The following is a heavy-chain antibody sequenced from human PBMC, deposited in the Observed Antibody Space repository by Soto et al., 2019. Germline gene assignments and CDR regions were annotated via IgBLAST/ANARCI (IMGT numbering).Heavy chain of an antibody. CDR2: ISADGLST. V-gene: IGHV3-23*01. J-gene: IGHJ5*02. CDR1: GFTFTNYA. CDR3: ARDRSGSGSYYRSNWFDP. Sequence: PGGSLRLSCAASGFTFTNYAMNWVRQAPGKGLEWVSSISADGLSTFYADSLQGRFTISRDNSKNTLFLQMKSLRAEDTAVYYCARDRSGSGSYYRSNWFDPWGQGTLVTVSS. D-gene: IGHD3-10*01.